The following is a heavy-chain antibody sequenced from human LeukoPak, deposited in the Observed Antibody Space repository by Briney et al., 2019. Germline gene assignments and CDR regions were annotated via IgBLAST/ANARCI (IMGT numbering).Heavy chain of an antibody. CDR3: AKGVAAAGTGWFDP. CDR1: GFTFSSNA. D-gene: IGHD6-13*01. J-gene: IGHJ5*02. V-gene: IGHV3-23*01. Sequence: GGSLRLSCAASGFTFSSNAISWVRQAPGKGLECFSSMSGSGDITYYADSVKGRFTISRDNSKNTLYLQMSSLRAEDTAVYYCAKGVAAAGTGWFDPWGQGTLVTVSS. CDR2: MSGSGDIT.